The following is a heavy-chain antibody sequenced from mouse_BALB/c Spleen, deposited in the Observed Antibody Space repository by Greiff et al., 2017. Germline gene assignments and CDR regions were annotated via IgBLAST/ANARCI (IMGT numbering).Heavy chain of an antibody. CDR1: GYAFTNYL. CDR2: INPGSGGT. CDR3: ARDYYGYLDY. Sequence: VQLQQSGAELVRPGTSVKVSCKASGYAFTNYLIEWVKQRPGQGLEWIGVINPGSGGTNYNEKFKGKATLTADKSSSTAYMQLSSLTSDDSAVYFCARDYYGYLDYWGQGTTLTVSS. V-gene: IGHV1-54*01. J-gene: IGHJ2*01. D-gene: IGHD1-1*01.